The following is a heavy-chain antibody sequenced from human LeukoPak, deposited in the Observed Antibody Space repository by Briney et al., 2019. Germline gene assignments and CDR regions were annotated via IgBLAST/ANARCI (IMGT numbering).Heavy chain of an antibody. CDR3: ARDHYGSGSYFHDY. Sequence: PGGSLRLSCAVSGFTVSSNYMSWVRQAPGKGLEWVSVVYGGGTTYYADSVKGRFTVSRDNSKNTLYLQMNSLSPEDTAMYFCARDHYGSGSYFHDYWGQGTLVTVSS. CDR1: GFTVSSNY. J-gene: IGHJ4*02. V-gene: IGHV3-53*05. CDR2: VYGGGTT. D-gene: IGHD3-10*01.